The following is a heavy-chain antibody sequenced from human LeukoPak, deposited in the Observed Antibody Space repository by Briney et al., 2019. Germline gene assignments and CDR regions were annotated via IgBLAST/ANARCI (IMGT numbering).Heavy chain of an antibody. V-gene: IGHV4-34*01. CDR2: INHSGST. CDR1: GGSFSGYY. CDR3: ARGVGLTQGGAFDF. Sequence: SETLSLTCAVYGGSFSGYYWSWIRQPPGKGLEWIGEINHSGSTHYKSSLKSRVTISVDTSKNQLSLKLTSVTAADTAVYYCARGVGLTQGGAFDFWGQGTLVTVSS. J-gene: IGHJ4*02. D-gene: IGHD3-16*01.